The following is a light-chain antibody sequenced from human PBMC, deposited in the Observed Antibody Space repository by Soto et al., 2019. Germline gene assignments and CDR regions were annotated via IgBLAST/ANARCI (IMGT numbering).Light chain of an antibody. CDR3: NSFASGSTGYV. CDR2: EVS. Sequence: QSVLTQPASVSGSPGQSITISCTVSSSDVGRYNYVSWYQHHPGKAPKLMIYEVSNRPSGVSNRFSGSKSGNTASLTISGLQAEDEADYHCNSFASGSTGYVFGTGTKVTVL. J-gene: IGLJ1*01. CDR1: SSDVGRYNY. V-gene: IGLV2-14*01.